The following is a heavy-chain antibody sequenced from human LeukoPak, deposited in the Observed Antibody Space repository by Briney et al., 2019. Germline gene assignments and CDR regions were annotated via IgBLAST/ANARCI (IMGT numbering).Heavy chain of an antibody. V-gene: IGHV3-21*01. Sequence: GGSLRLSCAASGFTFSSYSMNWVRQAPGKGLEWVSSISSSSSYIYYADSVKGRFTISRDSYKNTMYLQMNRLRAEDTAVYYCARSSHYSGSTYFDLWGRGTLVTVSS. CDR1: GFTFSSYS. J-gene: IGHJ4*02. D-gene: IGHD4-23*01. CDR3: ARSSHYSGSTYFDL. CDR2: ISSSSSYI.